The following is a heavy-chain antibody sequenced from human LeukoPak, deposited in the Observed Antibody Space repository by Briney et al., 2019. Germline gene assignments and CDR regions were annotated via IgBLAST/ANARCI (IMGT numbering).Heavy chain of an antibody. D-gene: IGHD3-22*01. CDR1: GFTFSTYS. V-gene: IGHV3-74*01. Sequence: GGSLRLSCAASGFTFSTYSMNWVRQAPGKGLEWISRINSDGSSTSYADSVKGRFTISRDNAKNTLYLQMNSLRAEDTAVYYCARDHSYDSSGYYLLWGQGTLVTVSS. CDR3: ARDHSYDSSGYYLL. CDR2: INSDGSST. J-gene: IGHJ4*02.